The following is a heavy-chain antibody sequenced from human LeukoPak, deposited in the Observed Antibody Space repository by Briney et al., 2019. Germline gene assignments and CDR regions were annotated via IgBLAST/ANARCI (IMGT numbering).Heavy chain of an antibody. Sequence: GGSLRLSCAASGFTFSSYAMSWVRQAPGKGLEWVSAISGSGGSTYYADSVKGRFTISRDNSKNTLYLQMNSLRAEDTAIYYCSSLKWLAPGEYYWGQGALVTVSS. CDR3: SSLKWLAPGEYY. J-gene: IGHJ4*02. CDR2: ISGSGGST. V-gene: IGHV3-23*01. CDR1: GFTFSSYA. D-gene: IGHD6-19*01.